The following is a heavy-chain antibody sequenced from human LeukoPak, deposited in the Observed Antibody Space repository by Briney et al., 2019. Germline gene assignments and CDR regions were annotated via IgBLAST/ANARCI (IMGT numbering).Heavy chain of an antibody. CDR2: VNPDGSSV. V-gene: IGHV3-74*01. CDR1: GFTFTRYW. CDR3: ARGGTYGDY. D-gene: IGHD1-26*01. J-gene: IGHJ4*02. Sequence: GGSLRLSCAASGFTFTRYWMHWVRQVPGKGLVWVSRVNPDGSSVTYGDSVKGRFTSSRDNAKNTLYLQMHSLRAEDMAVYYCARGGTYGDYWGQGILVTVSS.